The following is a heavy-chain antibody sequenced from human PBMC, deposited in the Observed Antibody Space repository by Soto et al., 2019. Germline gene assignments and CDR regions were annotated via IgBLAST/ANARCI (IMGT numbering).Heavy chain of an antibody. CDR3: ARSDGRY. CDR1: GGSISSSSYY. V-gene: IGHV4-39*07. J-gene: IGHJ4*02. CDR2: IYYSGST. Sequence: SETLSLTCTVSGGSISSSSYYWGWIRQPPGKGLEWIGCIYYSGSTNYNPSLKSRVTISVDTSKNQFSLKLSSVTAADTAVYYCARSDGRYWGQGTLVTVSS.